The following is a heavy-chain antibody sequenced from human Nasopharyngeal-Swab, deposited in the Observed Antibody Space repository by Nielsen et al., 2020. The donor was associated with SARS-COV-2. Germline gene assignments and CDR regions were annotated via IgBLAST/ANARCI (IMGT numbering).Heavy chain of an antibody. Sequence: ASVKVSCKVSGYTLTELSMHWVRQAPGKGLEWMGGFDPEDGETIYAQKFQGRVTMTEDTSTDTAYMELSSLRSEDTAVYYCARFSRYYYYYGMDVWGQGTTVTVSS. CDR3: ARFSRYYYYYGMDV. J-gene: IGHJ6*02. V-gene: IGHV1-24*01. D-gene: IGHD3-3*01. CDR1: GYTLTELS. CDR2: FDPEDGET.